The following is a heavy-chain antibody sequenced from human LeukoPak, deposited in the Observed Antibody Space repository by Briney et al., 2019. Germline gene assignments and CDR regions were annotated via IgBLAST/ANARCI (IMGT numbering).Heavy chain of an antibody. D-gene: IGHD4-17*01. CDR1: GYTFTGYY. CDR2: INPNSGGT. CDR3: ARVTNDYGDYVFDY. Sequence: GASVKLSCKASGYTFTGYYMHWVRQAPGQGLGWMGGINPNSGGTNYAQKFQGRVTMTRDTSISTAYMELSRLRSDDTAVYYCARVTNDYGDYVFDYWGQGTLVTVSS. J-gene: IGHJ4*02. V-gene: IGHV1-2*02.